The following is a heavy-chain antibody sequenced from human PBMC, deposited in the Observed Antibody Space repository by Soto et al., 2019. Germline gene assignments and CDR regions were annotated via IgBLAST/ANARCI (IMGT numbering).Heavy chain of an antibody. CDR2: ISGDGGST. V-gene: IGHV3-74*01. Sequence: GGSLRLSCAASGFTFSSYWMHWVRQAPGKGLVWVSRISGDGGSTTYADSVKGRFTISRDNAKNTLYLQMNSLRVEDTAVYYCARDRRAEIVVVPAASNRFDPRGQGTLVTVSS. CDR1: GFTFSSYW. CDR3: ARDRRAEIVVVPAASNRFDP. D-gene: IGHD2-2*01. J-gene: IGHJ5*02.